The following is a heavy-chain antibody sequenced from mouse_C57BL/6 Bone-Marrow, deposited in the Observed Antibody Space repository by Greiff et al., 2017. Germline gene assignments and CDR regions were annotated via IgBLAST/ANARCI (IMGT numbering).Heavy chain of an antibody. CDR2: INPSTGYT. D-gene: IGHD1-1*01. Sequence: QVQLQQSGAELAKPGASVKMSCKASGYTFTSYWMHWVKQRPGQGLEWIGYINPSTGYTEYNQKFKDKATLTADKSSSTAYMQLSSLTSEDSAVYYCASYYGCSAWVAFWGQGNLVTVSA. V-gene: IGHV1-7*01. CDR1: GYTFTSYW. CDR3: ASYYGCSAWVAF. J-gene: IGHJ3*01.